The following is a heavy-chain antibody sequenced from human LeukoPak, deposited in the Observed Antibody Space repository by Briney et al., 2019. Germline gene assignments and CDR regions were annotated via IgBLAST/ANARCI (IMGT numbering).Heavy chain of an antibody. Sequence: GRSLRLSCAASGFTFDEYAMHWVRQAPGKGLEWVSGISWNSGSKGYAGSVKGRFTISRDNAKNSLYLQMNSLRSEDTALYYCAKDNIRIVVAGTIDYWGQGTLVTVSS. J-gene: IGHJ4*02. CDR2: ISWNSGSK. D-gene: IGHD6-19*01. CDR1: GFTFDEYA. V-gene: IGHV3-9*01. CDR3: AKDNIRIVVAGTIDY.